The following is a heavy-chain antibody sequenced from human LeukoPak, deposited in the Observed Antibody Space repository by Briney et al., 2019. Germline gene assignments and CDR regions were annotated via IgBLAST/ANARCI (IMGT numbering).Heavy chain of an antibody. CDR2: IIPMFGPA. CDR3: ARDRAPAIGPQPAYYYYYMDV. Sequence: SVKVSCKASGGTFSNYAISWVRQAPGQGLEWMGGIIPMFGPASSAQKFQGRVTITTDDSTSTVYMELSSLTSEDTAVYYCARDRAPAIGPQPAYYYYYMDVWGKGTTVTVSS. CDR1: GGTFSNYA. J-gene: IGHJ6*03. D-gene: IGHD2-21*02. V-gene: IGHV1-69*05.